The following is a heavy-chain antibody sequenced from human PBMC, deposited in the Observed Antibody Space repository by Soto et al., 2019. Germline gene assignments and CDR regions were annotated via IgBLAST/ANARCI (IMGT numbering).Heavy chain of an antibody. CDR3: ARTSAAGKYYYVMDV. Sequence: GESLKISCKGSGYSFTSYWIGWVRQMPGKGLEWMGIIYPGDSDTRYSPSFQGQVTISADKSISTAYLQWSSLKASDTAMYYCARTSAAGKYYYVMDVWGQGSTVTVCS. CDR1: GYSFTSYW. V-gene: IGHV5-51*01. J-gene: IGHJ6*02. CDR2: IYPGDSDT. D-gene: IGHD6-13*01.